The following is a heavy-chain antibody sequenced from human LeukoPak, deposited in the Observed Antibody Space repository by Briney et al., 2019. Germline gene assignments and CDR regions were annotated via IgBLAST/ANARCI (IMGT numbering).Heavy chain of an antibody. CDR1: GGSFSGYY. Sequence: SETLSLTCAVYGGSFSGYYWSWIRQPPGKGLEWIGEINHSGSTNYNPSLKSRVTISVDTSKNQFSLRLSSVTAADTAVYDCARAFGSGWYKDRYFDYWGQGTLVTVSS. V-gene: IGHV4-34*01. CDR2: INHSGST. D-gene: IGHD6-19*01. J-gene: IGHJ4*02. CDR3: ARAFGSGWYKDRYFDY.